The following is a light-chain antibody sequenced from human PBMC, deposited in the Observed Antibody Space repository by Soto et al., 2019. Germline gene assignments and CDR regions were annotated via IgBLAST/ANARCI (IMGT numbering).Light chain of an antibody. CDR1: QSVSSY. V-gene: IGKV3-11*01. Sequence: VFTQSPGTLSLPPGERATLSCRASQSVSSYLAWYKHRPGQAPRLLIFDASDRAPGIPARFSGSGSGTEFTLTISSLEPEDFAVYYCQQRGNWPLTFGHGTRLEIK. CDR3: QQRGNWPLT. CDR2: DAS. J-gene: IGKJ5*01.